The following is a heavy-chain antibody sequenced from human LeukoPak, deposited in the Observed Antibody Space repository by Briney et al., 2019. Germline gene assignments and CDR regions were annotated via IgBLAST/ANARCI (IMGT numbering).Heavy chain of an antibody. D-gene: IGHD5-18*01. CDR3: ARVWIQLCYDY. Sequence: PGGSLRLSCAASGFTFGSYWMSWVRQAPGKGLEWVDNIKQDGSEKYYVDSVKGRFTISRDNAKNSLYLQMNSLRAEDTAVYYFARVWIQLCYDYWGQGTLVTVSS. CDR2: IKQDGSEK. J-gene: IGHJ4*02. CDR1: GFTFGSYW. V-gene: IGHV3-7*01.